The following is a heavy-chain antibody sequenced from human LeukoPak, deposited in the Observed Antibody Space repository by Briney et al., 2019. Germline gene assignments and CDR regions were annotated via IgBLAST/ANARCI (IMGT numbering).Heavy chain of an antibody. CDR2: VYYSGST. V-gene: IGHV4-59*01. J-gene: IGHJ4*02. CDR3: ARGPGSGTYWAFDY. CDR1: GGSISSYY. D-gene: IGHD1-26*01. Sequence: SETLSLTCTVSGGSISSYYWSWIRQPPGKGLDWIGYVYYSGSTSYNPSLKSRVTISVDTSKNQFSLKLSSVTAADAAVYYCARGPGSGTYWAFDYWGQGTLVTVSS.